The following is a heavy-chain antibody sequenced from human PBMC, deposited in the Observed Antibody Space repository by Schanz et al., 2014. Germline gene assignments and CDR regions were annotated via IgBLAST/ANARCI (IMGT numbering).Heavy chain of an antibody. J-gene: IGHJ4*02. CDR2: LYIGGGST. CDR3: ARDGVAATTDFEY. Sequence: EVQLVESGGGLIQPGGSLRLSCAVSGFTVNTNYMSWVRQAPGKGLEWVSSLYIGGGSTRYADSVKGRFTISRDNAKSSLHLQMNSLRADDTAVYYCARDGVAATTDFEYWGQGALVTVSS. V-gene: IGHV3-53*01. CDR1: GFTVNTNY. D-gene: IGHD1-1*01.